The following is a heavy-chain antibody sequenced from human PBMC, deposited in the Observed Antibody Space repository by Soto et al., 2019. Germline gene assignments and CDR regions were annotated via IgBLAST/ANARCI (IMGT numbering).Heavy chain of an antibody. D-gene: IGHD2-15*01. J-gene: IGHJ4*02. V-gene: IGHV3-33*01. CDR1: GFTFSSYG. CDR2: IWYDGSNK. CDR3: ARGDEPFRGFDY. Sequence: QVQLVESGGGVVQPGRSLRLSCAASGFTFSSYGMHWVRQAPGKGLEWVAVIWYDGSNKYYADSVKGRFTISRDNSKNTLYLQMNSLRAEDTAVYYCARGDEPFRGFDYWGQGTLVTVSS.